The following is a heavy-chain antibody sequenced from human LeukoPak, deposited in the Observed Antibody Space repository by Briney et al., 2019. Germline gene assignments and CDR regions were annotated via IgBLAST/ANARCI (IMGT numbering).Heavy chain of an antibody. J-gene: IGHJ5*02. Sequence: ASVKVSCKAYGYNFGIFGISWVRQAPGQGLEWMGWISANNGNTNYAQNLQGRVTMTTDTSTSTAYMELRSLRSDDTAVYYCARVGVVVPAAWFDPWGQGTLVTVSS. CDR2: ISANNGNT. CDR3: ARVGVVVPAAWFDP. D-gene: IGHD2-2*01. CDR1: GYNFGIFG. V-gene: IGHV1-18*01.